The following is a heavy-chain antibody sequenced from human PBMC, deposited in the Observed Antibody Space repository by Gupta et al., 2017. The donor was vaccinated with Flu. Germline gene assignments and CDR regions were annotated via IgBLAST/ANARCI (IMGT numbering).Heavy chain of an antibody. D-gene: IGHD3-3*01. Sequence: QVQLQESGPGLVKPSETLSTTCTVSGGTLSRSYWRWIRQPPGKGLEWIGYIYYSGSTNYNPSRKSRVTISVDTSKNQFSLKLSSVTAADTAVYYCARHDFWSGYKANYYYYYMDVWGKGTTGTVSS. CDR2: IYYSGST. J-gene: IGHJ6*03. CDR1: GGTLSRSY. V-gene: IGHV4-59*08. CDR3: ARHDFWSGYKANYYYYYMDV.